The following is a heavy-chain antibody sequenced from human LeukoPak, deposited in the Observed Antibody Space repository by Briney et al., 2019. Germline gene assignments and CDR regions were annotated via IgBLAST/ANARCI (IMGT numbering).Heavy chain of an antibody. Sequence: ASVKVSCKASGYTFTGYYMHWVRQAPGQGLEWMGWINPNSGGTNYAQKFQGRVTMTRDTSIGTAYMELSRLRSDDTAVYYCARDPIRFLEWLLPNNWFDPWGQGTLVTVSS. CDR1: GYTFTGYY. CDR2: INPNSGGT. D-gene: IGHD3-3*01. J-gene: IGHJ5*02. V-gene: IGHV1-2*02. CDR3: ARDPIRFLEWLLPNNWFDP.